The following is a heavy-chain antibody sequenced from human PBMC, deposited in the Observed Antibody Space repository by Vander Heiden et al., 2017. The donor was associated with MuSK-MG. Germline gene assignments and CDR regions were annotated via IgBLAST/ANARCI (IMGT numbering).Heavy chain of an antibody. D-gene: IGHD6-19*01. CDR2: IFSNDEK. CDR1: VISLSSTRMG. CDR3: ARIRDSGWVDY. Sequence: QVTLKESGPVVIRPTETLTLTFTVSVISLSSTRMGVSWNRQPPGKARKWLARIFSNDEKSYSTSLKSTLTISKDTSKSQVVLTMTNMDPVDTATYYCARIRDSGWVDYWGQGTLVTVSS. J-gene: IGHJ4*02. V-gene: IGHV2-26*01.